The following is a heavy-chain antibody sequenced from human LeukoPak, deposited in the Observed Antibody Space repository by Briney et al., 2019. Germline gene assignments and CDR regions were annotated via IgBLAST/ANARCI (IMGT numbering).Heavy chain of an antibody. V-gene: IGHV1-2*02. Sequence: ASVKVSCKASGYTFTGYYMHWVRQAPGQGLEWMGWINPNSGGTNYAQKFQGRVTMTRDTSISTAYMELSRLRSDDTAVYYCARDRKQQLATAQYYYYYGMDVWGQGTTVTVSS. CDR2: INPNSGGT. CDR3: ARDRKQQLATAQYYYYYGMDV. D-gene: IGHD6-13*01. CDR1: GYTFTGYY. J-gene: IGHJ6*02.